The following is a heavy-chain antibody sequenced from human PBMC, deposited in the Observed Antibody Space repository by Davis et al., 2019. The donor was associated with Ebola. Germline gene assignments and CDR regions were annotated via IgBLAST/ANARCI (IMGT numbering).Heavy chain of an antibody. CDR3: AAEDYNDGTCCSFDY. J-gene: IGHJ4*02. D-gene: IGHD3-22*01. CDR2: IIVATGES. CDR1: GFRFSNSA. V-gene: IGHV1-58*01. Sequence: SVKVSCKTSGFRFSNSAVQWVRQAPGERLEWIGWIIVATGESKYAQNLQGRLTITSGTSTDTAYIYLNNLTTEDTAVYYCAAEDYNDGTCCSFDYWGQGTLVTVSS.